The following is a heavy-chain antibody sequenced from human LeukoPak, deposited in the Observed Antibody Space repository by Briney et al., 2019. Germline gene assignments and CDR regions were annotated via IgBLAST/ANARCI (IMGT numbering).Heavy chain of an antibody. CDR1: GGSISSGGYY. D-gene: IGHD4-11*01. Sequence: SETLSLTCTVSGGSISSGGYYWSWIRQYPGKGLEWIGYIYYSGSTYYNPSLKSRVTISVDTSKNQFSLKLSSVTAADTAVYYCARDSRDLDYSYYYGMDAWGQGTTVTVSS. J-gene: IGHJ6*02. V-gene: IGHV4-31*03. CDR2: IYYSGST. CDR3: ARDSRDLDYSYYYGMDA.